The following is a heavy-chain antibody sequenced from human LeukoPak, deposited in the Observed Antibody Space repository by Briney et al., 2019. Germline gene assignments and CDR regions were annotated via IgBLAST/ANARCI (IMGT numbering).Heavy chain of an antibody. J-gene: IGHJ3*02. V-gene: IGHV1-69*13. CDR1: GYTFTGYY. Sequence: ASVKVSCKASGYTFTGYYMHWVRQAPGQGLEWMGGIIPIFGTANYAQKFQGRVTITADESTSTAYMELSSLRSEDTAVYYCARVPNRFVYDDAFDIWGQGTMVTVSS. CDR3: ARVPNRFVYDDAFDI. D-gene: IGHD5/OR15-5a*01. CDR2: IIPIFGTA.